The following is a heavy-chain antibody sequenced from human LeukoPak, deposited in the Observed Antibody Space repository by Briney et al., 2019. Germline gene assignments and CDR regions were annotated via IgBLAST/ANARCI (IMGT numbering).Heavy chain of an antibody. CDR2: IIPIFGTA. CDR1: GGTFSSYA. Sequence: GASVKVSCKASGGTFSSYAISWVRQAPGQGLEWMGGIIPIFGTANYAQKFQGRVTITTDESTSTAYMELSSLRSEDTAVYYCARYLYYDFWSGHDWFDPWGQGTLVTVSS. CDR3: ARYLYYDFWSGHDWFDP. D-gene: IGHD3-3*01. J-gene: IGHJ5*02. V-gene: IGHV1-69*05.